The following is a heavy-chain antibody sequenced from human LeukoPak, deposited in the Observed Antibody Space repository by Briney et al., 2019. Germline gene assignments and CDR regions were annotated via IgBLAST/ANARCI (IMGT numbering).Heavy chain of an antibody. J-gene: IGHJ3*02. Sequence: GESLKISCKGSGYSFSSYWIAWVRQMPGKGLEWMGIIYPGDSDRKYSRSFQGQVTISADKSINTAYLQWSSLKASDSAMYYCARRLGGADVFDIWGQGTMVTVSS. D-gene: IGHD3-16*01. CDR3: ARRLGGADVFDI. CDR1: GYSFSSYW. V-gene: IGHV5-51*01. CDR2: IYPGDSDR.